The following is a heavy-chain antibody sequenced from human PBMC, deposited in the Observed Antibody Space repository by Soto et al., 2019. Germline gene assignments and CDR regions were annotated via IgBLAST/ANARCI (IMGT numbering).Heavy chain of an antibody. CDR1: GYPFISYY. V-gene: IGHV1-46*01. CDR3: ATFPRGY. J-gene: IGHJ4*02. Sequence: QVRLMQSGAEVKRPGASVKISCKPSGYPFISYYIHWVRQAPGQGLEWVGLIDPSRGATSYAERFQGRLSITSDKSTATVYMNVWSLTSDDTAIYYCATFPRGYWGQGTLVSVSS. CDR2: IDPSRGAT.